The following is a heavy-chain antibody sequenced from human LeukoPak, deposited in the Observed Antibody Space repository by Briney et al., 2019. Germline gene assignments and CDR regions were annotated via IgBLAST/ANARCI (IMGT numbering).Heavy chain of an antibody. V-gene: IGHV3-15*01. CDR1: GFXFTDAW. CDR3: TTEFWGSYNN. J-gene: IGHJ4*02. Sequence: GGSLRLSCAASGFXFTDAWIAWVRQAPGKGLEWVGHIKSDSAGGTTDYAAPVKGRFTISRDDSRNTLSLQMNSLQTEDTAVYYCTTEFWGSYNNWGQGTLVTVSS. CDR2: IKSDSAGGTT. D-gene: IGHD1-14*01.